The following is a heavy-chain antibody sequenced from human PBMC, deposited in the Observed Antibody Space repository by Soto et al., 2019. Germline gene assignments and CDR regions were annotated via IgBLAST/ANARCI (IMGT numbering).Heavy chain of an antibody. V-gene: IGHV1-2*02. Sequence: QVQLVQSGPEVKMPGASVKVSCKASGHTFTGHHMHWVRQAPGQGLEWMAYIDLDSSHTNYAQRFQGGVTTTRDTSITTAYMELSGLRSDDTALYYCGLEPTGTGGFDYWGQGTVLTVCS. CDR1: GHTFTGHH. J-gene: IGHJ4*02. D-gene: IGHD1-7*01. CDR2: IDLDSSHT. CDR3: GLEPTGTGGFDY.